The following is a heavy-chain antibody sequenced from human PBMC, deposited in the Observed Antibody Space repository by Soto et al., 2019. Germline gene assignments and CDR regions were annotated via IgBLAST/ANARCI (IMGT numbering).Heavy chain of an antibody. J-gene: IGHJ6*02. D-gene: IGHD2-21*01. CDR3: ARDVFCGGAPACPDMDV. CDR1: GYALSGYS. V-gene: IGHV1-18*04. CDR2: ISGYNGNT. Sequence: GASVKVSCKASGYALSGYSITWVRRAPGQGLEWMGRISGYNGNTNYARTLRDRLTLTTDTSTSTAYMELRSLTSDDTAVYYCARDVFCGGAPACPDMDVWGQGTTVTVSS.